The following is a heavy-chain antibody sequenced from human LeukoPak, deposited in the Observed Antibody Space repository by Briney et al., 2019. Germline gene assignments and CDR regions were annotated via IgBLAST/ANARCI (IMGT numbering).Heavy chain of an antibody. D-gene: IGHD6-13*01. CDR2: INPSGGST. CDR3: ARGYSSSHSFGY. CDR1: GYTFTSYY. Sequence: ASVKVSCKASGYTFTSYYMHWVRQAPGQGLEWMGIINPSGGSTNYAQKLQGRVTMTTDTSTSTAYMELRSLRSGDTAVYYCARGYSSSHSFGYWGQGTLVTVSS. V-gene: IGHV1-46*01. J-gene: IGHJ4*02.